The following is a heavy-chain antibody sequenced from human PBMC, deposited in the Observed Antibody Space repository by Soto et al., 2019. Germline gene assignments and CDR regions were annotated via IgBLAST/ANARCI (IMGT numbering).Heavy chain of an antibody. D-gene: IGHD2-2*01. J-gene: IGHJ4*02. CDR3: ARAVVVPAAMTSSFDY. CDR1: GGYFSGYY. Sequence: SETLSLTCAVYGGYFSGYYWSWIRQPPGKGLEWIGEINHSGSTNYNPSLKSRVTISVDTSKNQFSLKLSSVTAADTAVYYCARAVVVPAAMTSSFDYWGQGTLVTVSS. V-gene: IGHV4-34*01. CDR2: INHSGST.